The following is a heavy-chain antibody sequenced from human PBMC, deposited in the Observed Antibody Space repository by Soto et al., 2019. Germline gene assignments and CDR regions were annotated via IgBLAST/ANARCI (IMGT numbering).Heavy chain of an antibody. CDR2: IWYDGSNI. CDR3: ARDREQWLVGYYFDY. D-gene: IGHD6-19*01. J-gene: IGHJ4*02. V-gene: IGHV3-33*01. CDR1: GFTFSRYG. Sequence: PGGSLRLSCAASGFTFSRYGMHWVRQAPGRGLEWVAVIWYDGSNIYYADSVKGRFTISRDNSKDTLDLQMNSLRAEDTAVYYCARDREQWLVGYYFDYWGQGTLVIVSS.